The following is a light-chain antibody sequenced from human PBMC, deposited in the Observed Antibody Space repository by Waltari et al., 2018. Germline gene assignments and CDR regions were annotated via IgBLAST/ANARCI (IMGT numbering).Light chain of an antibody. V-gene: IGLV6-57*03. CDR2: DDD. CDR1: SGSIDSAY. CDR3: QSYDSDTAV. J-gene: IGLJ2*01. Sequence: NFILTQPHSVSASPGQTVTISCARSSGSIDSAYVQWYQQRPGCAPTTCISDDDQRPSAVPDRFSGSVDSSSNSASLTISRLETEDEADYYCQSYDSDTAVFGGGTKLTVL.